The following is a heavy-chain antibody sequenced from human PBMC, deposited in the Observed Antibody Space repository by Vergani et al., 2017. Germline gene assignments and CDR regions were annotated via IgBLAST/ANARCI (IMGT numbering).Heavy chain of an antibody. V-gene: IGHV4-4*03. CDR1: GGSISDTHW. CDR3: ARVGLQLWRTFDI. D-gene: IGHD5-18*01. Sequence: QVQLQESGPGLVKPPGTLSLTCAVSGGSISDTHWWSWVRQSPGKGLEWIGEIYNSGSTNYNPSLQSRVTISVDKSKSQFSLRLTSVTAADTAVYYCARVGLQLWRTFDIWGQGTMVTVSS. CDR2: IYNSGST. J-gene: IGHJ3*02.